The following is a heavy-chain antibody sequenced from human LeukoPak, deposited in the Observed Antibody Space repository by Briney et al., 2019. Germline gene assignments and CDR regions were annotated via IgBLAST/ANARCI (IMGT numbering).Heavy chain of an antibody. CDR3: ARRLGNWYFDP. V-gene: IGHV4-39*01. Sequence: SATLSLTCTVSGRSISSSSYYWAWIRQPPGKGLEWVGSIYYSGSTYNNPSLKSRVTMSVDTSKNQFSLSLSAMSAAETAVYYCARRLGNWYFDPWGRGTLVTVSS. D-gene: IGHD3-22*01. CDR2: IYYSGST. CDR1: GRSISSSSYY. J-gene: IGHJ2*01.